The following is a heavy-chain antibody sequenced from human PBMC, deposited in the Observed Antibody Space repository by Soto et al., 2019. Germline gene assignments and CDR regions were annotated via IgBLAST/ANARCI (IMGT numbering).Heavy chain of an antibody. CDR3: ARDLWGATTMGWFDP. J-gene: IGHJ5*02. V-gene: IGHV3-21*01. CDR1: GFTFSSYS. D-gene: IGHD1-26*01. CDR2: ISSSSSYI. Sequence: KTGGSLRLPCAASGFTFSSYSMNWVRQAPGKGLEWVSSISSSSSYIYYADSVKGRFTISRDNAKNSLYLQMNSLRAEDTAVYYCARDLWGATTMGWFDPWGQGTLVTVSS.